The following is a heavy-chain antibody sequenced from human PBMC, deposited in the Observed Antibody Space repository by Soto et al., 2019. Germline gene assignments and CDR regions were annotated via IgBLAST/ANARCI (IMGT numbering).Heavy chain of an antibody. J-gene: IGHJ4*02. D-gene: IGHD3-3*01. CDR2: INEDGGQK. CDR1: EFSFRSYW. Sequence: GGSLRLSCAVSEFSFRSYWMTWVRQAPGKGLEWVALINEDGGQKYYVDSVKGRFTISRDNAKDSLYMQMDSLRAEDTAVYFCARVGYYGWDFDHWGQGTQVTVSS. CDR3: ARVGYYGWDFDH. V-gene: IGHV3-7*01.